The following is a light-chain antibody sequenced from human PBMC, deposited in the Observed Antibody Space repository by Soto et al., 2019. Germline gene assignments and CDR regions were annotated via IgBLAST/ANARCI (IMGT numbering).Light chain of an antibody. CDR2: DVS. CDR1: SSDVGGYNY. CDR3: CSYAGNYILV. Sequence: QSALTQPRSVSGFPGQSVTISCTGTSSDVGGYNYVSWYQQHPGKAPKLLIYDVSKRPSGVPDRFSGSKSGNTASLTISGLQAEDEADYYCCSYAGNYILVFGGGTKLTVL. V-gene: IGLV2-11*01. J-gene: IGLJ2*01.